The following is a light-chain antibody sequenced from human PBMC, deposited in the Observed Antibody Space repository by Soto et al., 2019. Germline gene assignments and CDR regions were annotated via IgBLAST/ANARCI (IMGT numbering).Light chain of an antibody. CDR3: QSYDSSLSGYV. V-gene: IGLV1-40*01. J-gene: IGLJ1*01. CDR1: SSNIAAGYH. Sequence: QSVLTQPPSVSWAPGQRVTISCTGSSSNIAAGYHVHWYQQLPGTAPKLLIYGNSNRPSWVPDRFSGSQSGTSASLAITGLQAEDEADYYCQSYDSSLSGYVFGTGTKVTVL. CDR2: GNS.